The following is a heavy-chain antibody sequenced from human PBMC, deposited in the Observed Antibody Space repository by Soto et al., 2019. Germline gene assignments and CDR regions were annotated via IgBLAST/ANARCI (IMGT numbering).Heavy chain of an antibody. CDR1: GFTFSSYA. Sequence: GGSLRLSCAASGFTFSSYAMSWVRQAPGKGLEWVSAISGSGGSTYYADSVKGRLTISRDNSKNTLYLQMNSLRAEDTAVYYCAKDLSSGWYVPDWYYMDVWGKGTTVTVSS. V-gene: IGHV3-23*01. CDR3: AKDLSSGWYVPDWYYMDV. J-gene: IGHJ6*03. D-gene: IGHD6-19*01. CDR2: ISGSGGST.